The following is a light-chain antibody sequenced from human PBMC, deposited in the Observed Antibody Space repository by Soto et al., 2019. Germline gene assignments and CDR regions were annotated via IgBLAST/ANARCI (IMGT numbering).Light chain of an antibody. V-gene: IGKV3-11*01. Sequence: EIVLTQSPATLSLSPGERATLSCRASQSIRNHLAWYRQKPGQAPRLLIFEASKRATGIPARFSGSGSGTDFTLTISSLEPEDFAVYYCQQRDTWPPFTFGPGTKVDIK. CDR2: EAS. J-gene: IGKJ3*01. CDR1: QSIRNH. CDR3: QQRDTWPPFT.